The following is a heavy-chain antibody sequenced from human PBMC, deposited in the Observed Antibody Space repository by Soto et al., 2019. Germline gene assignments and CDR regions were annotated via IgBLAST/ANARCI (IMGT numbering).Heavy chain of an antibody. Sequence: QLQLQESGSGLVKPSQTLSLTCAVSGGSISSGGYSWSWIRQPPGKGLEWIGYIYHSGSTYYNPSLKCRVTISVDRSKNQFSLKLSSVTAAATSVYYCASGPIGDYTDGFDYWGQGTLVTVSS. D-gene: IGHD4-17*01. J-gene: IGHJ4*02. CDR2: IYHSGST. V-gene: IGHV4-30-2*01. CDR3: ASGPIGDYTDGFDY. CDR1: GGSISSGGYS.